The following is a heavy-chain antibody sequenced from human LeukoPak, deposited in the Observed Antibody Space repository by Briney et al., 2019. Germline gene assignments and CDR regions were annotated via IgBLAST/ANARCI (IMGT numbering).Heavy chain of an antibody. CDR1: GYTFTSYG. CDR3: ARDSSGWGAGWFDP. CDR2: ISAYNGNT. Sequence: ASVKVSCKASGYTFTSYGISWVRQAPGQGLERMGWISAYNGNTNYAQKLQGRVTMTTDTSTSTAYMELRSLRSDDTAVYYCARDSSGWGAGWFDPWGQGTLVTVSS. D-gene: IGHD6-19*01. J-gene: IGHJ5*02. V-gene: IGHV1-18*01.